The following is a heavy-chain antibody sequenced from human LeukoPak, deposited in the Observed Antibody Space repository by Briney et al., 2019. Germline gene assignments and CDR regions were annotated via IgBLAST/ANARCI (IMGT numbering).Heavy chain of an antibody. D-gene: IGHD6-19*01. Sequence: GGSLRLSCAASGFTFSSYEMNWVRQAPGKGLEWVSYISSSGSTIYYADSAKGRFTISRDNAKNSLYLQMNSLRAEDTAVYYCARGGSGWDDWFDPWGRGTLVTVSS. CDR2: ISSSGSTI. V-gene: IGHV3-48*03. CDR1: GFTFSSYE. CDR3: ARGGSGWDDWFDP. J-gene: IGHJ5*02.